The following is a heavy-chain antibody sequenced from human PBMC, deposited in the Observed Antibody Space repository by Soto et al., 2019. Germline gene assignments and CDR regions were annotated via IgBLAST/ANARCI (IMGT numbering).Heavy chain of an antibody. V-gene: IGHV3-23*01. CDR1: GFTFSSYA. CDR2: ISGSGGST. D-gene: IGHD6-13*01. J-gene: IGHJ6*02. CDR3: AKGNIAAAGNSPYYYGMDV. Sequence: PGGSLRLSCAASGFTFSSYAMSWVRQAPGKGLEWVSAISGSGGSTYYADSVKGRFTISRDNSKNTLYLQMNSLRAEDTAVYYCAKGNIAAAGNSPYYYGMDVWGQGTTVTVSS.